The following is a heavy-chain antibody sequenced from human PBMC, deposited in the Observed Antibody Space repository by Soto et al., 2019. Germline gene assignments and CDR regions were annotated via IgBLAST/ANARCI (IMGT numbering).Heavy chain of an antibody. V-gene: IGHV4-31*03. J-gene: IGHJ5*02. CDR1: GGSIRSGDYY. CDR3: ARGSPLVRVPGWSDP. CDR2: IYYSGST. Sequence: TLYLTFTVSGGSIRSGDYYWSWIRQHPGKGLEWIGYIYYSGSTYYNPSLKSRVSISKDTSKNQFSLKLSSVTVAATAVYYCARGSPLVRVPGWSDPCGQGTLVTVYS. D-gene: IGHD3-10*01.